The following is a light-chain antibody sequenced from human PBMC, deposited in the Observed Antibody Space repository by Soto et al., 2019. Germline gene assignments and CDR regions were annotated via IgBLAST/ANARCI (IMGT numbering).Light chain of an antibody. Sequence: DIQMTQSPSSLSASVGDRVTITCRASQGISNFLAWYQQKPGKVPKLLIYGATTLQSGVPSRFSGSGSETDFTLTITSLQSEDFATYYCQKYKNAPFTFGPGTKVDV. CDR2: GAT. V-gene: IGKV1-27*01. CDR3: QKYKNAPFT. CDR1: QGISNF. J-gene: IGKJ3*01.